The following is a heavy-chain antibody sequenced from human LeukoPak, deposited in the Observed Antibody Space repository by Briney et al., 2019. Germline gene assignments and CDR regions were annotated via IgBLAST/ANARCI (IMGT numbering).Heavy chain of an antibody. V-gene: IGHV1-2*02. CDR3: ARGSGYYYGHFDY. Sequence: GASVKVSCKASGYTFTGYYMHWVRQAPGQGLEWMGWINPNSGGTNYAQKFQGRVTMTRDTSISTAYMELSRLRSDDTAVYYCARGSGYYYGHFDYWGQGTLVTVSS. CDR1: GYTFTGYY. J-gene: IGHJ4*02. D-gene: IGHD3-22*01. CDR2: INPNSGGT.